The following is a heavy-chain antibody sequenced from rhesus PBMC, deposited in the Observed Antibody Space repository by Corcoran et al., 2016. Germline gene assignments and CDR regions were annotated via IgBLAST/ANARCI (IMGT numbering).Heavy chain of an antibody. CDR1: GGSISGYYY. Sequence: QVQLQQWGEGLVKPSETLSLTCAVYGGSISGYYYWSWIRQPPGKGLEWIGYIYGNSASTNYNPSLKNRVTISKDTSKNQFSLKLSSVTAADTAVYYCARSPHLQRLVRVGYFDYWGQGVLVTVSS. V-gene: IGHV4-73*01. CDR3: ARSPHLQRLVRVGYFDY. CDR2: IYGNSAST. J-gene: IGHJ4*01. D-gene: IGHD6S26*01.